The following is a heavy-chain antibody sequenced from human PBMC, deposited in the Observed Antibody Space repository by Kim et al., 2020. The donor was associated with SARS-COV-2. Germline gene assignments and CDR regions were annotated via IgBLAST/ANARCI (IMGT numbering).Heavy chain of an antibody. CDR3: ARGSSSGTNRLDP. Sequence: SETLSLTCNVYGGSISGYFWGWIRQPPGKGLEWIGSVSYIGNTHYDPSLKTRLTISVDTSKNQLSLNLKSVTATDTAVYYCARGSSSGTNRLDPWGQGTLVTVSS. D-gene: IGHD1-7*01. J-gene: IGHJ5*02. CDR2: VSYIGNT. V-gene: IGHV4-39*01. CDR1: GGSISGYF.